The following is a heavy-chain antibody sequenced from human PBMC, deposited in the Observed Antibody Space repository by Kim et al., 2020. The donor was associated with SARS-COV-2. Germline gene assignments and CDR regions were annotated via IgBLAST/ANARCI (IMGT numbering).Heavy chain of an antibody. J-gene: IGHJ4*02. D-gene: IGHD3-22*01. CDR3: AKDILADYYDSSGYYY. CDR2: ISGSGGST. Sequence: GGSLRLSCAASGFTFSSYAMSWVRQAPGKGLEWVSAISGSGGSTYYADSVKGRFTISRDNSKNTLYLQMNSLRAEDTAVYYCAKDILADYYDSSGYYYWGQGTLVTVSS. V-gene: IGHV3-23*01. CDR1: GFTFSSYA.